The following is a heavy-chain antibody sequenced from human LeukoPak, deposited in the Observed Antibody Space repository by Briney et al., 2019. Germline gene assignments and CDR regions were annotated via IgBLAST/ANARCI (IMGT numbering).Heavy chain of an antibody. V-gene: IGHV7-4-1*02. Sequence: ASVKVSCKASGYILSTKTINWMRQAPGQGPEWMGWISTSTGTPTYAQGFTGRFVFSLDTAVGTAFLQITNLQADDTAVYYCAREPGPPDLWGQGTLVTVSS. CDR2: ISTSTGTP. CDR1: GYILSTKT. D-gene: IGHD1-14*01. J-gene: IGHJ5*02. CDR3: AREPGPPDL.